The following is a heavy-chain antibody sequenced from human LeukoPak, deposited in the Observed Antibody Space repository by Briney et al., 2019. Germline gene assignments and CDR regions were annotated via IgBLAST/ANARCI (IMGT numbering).Heavy chain of an antibody. CDR2: IYYSGST. CDR3: ARDQEGSGYYFDY. J-gene: IGHJ4*02. D-gene: IGHD6-19*01. Sequence: PSETLSLTCTVSGGSISSGGYYWSWIRQHPEKGLEWIGYIYYSGSTYYNPSLKSRVAISVDTSKNQFSLKLSSVTAADTAVYYCARDQEGSGYYFDYWGQGTLVTVSS. CDR1: GGSISSGGYY. V-gene: IGHV4-31*03.